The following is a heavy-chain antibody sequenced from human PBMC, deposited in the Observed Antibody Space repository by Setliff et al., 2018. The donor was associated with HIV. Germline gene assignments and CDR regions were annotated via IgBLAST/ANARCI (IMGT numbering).Heavy chain of an antibody. CDR1: GYTFSNYC. Sequence: GESLKISCKDSGYTFSNYCIAWVRQMPGKGLEWMGIIYPGNSDTTYSPSFQGQVTISADKSISTAYLQWSSLKASDTAMYYCAKHLSPGSGWYSKARGMDVWGQGTAVTVSS. CDR3: AKHLSPGSGWYSKARGMDV. J-gene: IGHJ6*02. V-gene: IGHV5-51*01. D-gene: IGHD6-19*01. CDR2: IYPGNSDT.